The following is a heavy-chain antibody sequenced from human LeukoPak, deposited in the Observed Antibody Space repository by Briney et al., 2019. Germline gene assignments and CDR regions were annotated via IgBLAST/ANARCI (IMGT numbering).Heavy chain of an antibody. CDR2: INHSGST. V-gene: IGHV4-34*01. D-gene: IGHD2-15*01. J-gene: IGHJ4*02. CDR3: ARGWRCSGGSCYGY. CDR1: GGSFSGYY. Sequence: SETLSLTCAVYGGSFSGYYWSWIRQPPGKGREWIGEINHSGSTNYNPSLKSRVTISVDTSKNQFSLKLSSLTAADTAVYYCARGWRCSGGSCYGYWGQGTLVTVSS.